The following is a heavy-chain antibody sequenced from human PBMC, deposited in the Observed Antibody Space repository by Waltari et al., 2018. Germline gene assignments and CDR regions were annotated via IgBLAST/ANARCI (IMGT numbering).Heavy chain of an antibody. J-gene: IGHJ4*02. D-gene: IGHD3-3*01. CDR1: GGSISSYY. CDR2: IYYSVST. CDR3: ARGIWSGYYTDY. Sequence: QVQLQESGPGLVKPSETLSLTCTVSGGSISSYYWSWIRQPPGKGQGWIGYIYYSVSTNYNPSLKRRGTISVDTSKNPCSLKLSSVTAADTAVYYCARGIWSGYYTDYWGQGTLVTVSS. V-gene: IGHV4-59*01.